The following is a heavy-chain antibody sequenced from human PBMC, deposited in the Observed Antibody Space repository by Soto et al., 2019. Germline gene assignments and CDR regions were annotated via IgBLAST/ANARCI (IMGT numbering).Heavy chain of an antibody. Sequence: QVQLVESGGGVVQPGRSLRLSCAASGFSFRSYAMHWVRQAPGKGLEWVAVISYDGSNKYYADSVKGRFTISRDNSKNTLYLQMNSVRAEDTAVYYCARDLEGYSSSWFFDYWGQGTLVTVSS. CDR2: ISYDGSNK. D-gene: IGHD6-13*01. J-gene: IGHJ4*02. V-gene: IGHV3-30-3*01. CDR3: ARDLEGYSSSWFFDY. CDR1: GFSFRSYA.